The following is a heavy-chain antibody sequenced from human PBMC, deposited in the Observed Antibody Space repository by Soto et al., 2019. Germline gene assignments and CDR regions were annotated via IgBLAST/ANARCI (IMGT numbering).Heavy chain of an antibody. CDR3: ARGGLQHALDV. V-gene: IGHV3-74*03. CDR1: GFTFSNYW. J-gene: IGHJ6*02. D-gene: IGHD6-13*01. Sequence: EVQLVESGGGLVQPGGSLRLSCAASGFTFSNYWMYWVRQAPGKGLVWVSRVNNDGTDTTHADSVKGRFTISRHNAEKRLYLQMNSLRAEDTAVYYCARGGLQHALDVWGQGSRVTVSS. CDR2: VNNDGTDT.